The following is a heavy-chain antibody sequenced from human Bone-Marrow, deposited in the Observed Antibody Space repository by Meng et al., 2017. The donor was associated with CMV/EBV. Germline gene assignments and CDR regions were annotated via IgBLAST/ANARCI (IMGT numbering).Heavy chain of an antibody. V-gene: IGHV3-7*01. D-gene: IGHD3-22*01. CDR3: ARDPGYYYESSGYIGVRYYFDY. CDR2: IKQDGSGK. J-gene: IGHJ4*02. CDR1: GFTFSNYW. Sequence: GGSLRLSCAVSGFTFSNYWMSWVRQAPGKGLEWVANIKQDGSGKYYVHSVKGRFTISRDNAKNSLYLRMNSLRAEDTAVYYCARDPGYYYESSGYIGVRYYFDYWGRGTLVTVSS.